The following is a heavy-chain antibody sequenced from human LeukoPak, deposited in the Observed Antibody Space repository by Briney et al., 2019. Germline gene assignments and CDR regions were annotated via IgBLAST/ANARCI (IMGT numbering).Heavy chain of an antibody. V-gene: IGHV1-2*02. CDR3: ARAPKSSGWYVPEGY. CDR1: GYTFTGYY. CDR2: IHPNSGGT. J-gene: IGHJ4*02. D-gene: IGHD6-19*01. Sequence: VPSVKVSCKASGYTFTGYYMHWVRQAPGQGREWMGWIHPNSGGTNYAQKFQGRVTMTRDTSVSTAYMELSRLRSDDTAVYYCARAPKSSGWYVPEGYWGQGTLVTVSS.